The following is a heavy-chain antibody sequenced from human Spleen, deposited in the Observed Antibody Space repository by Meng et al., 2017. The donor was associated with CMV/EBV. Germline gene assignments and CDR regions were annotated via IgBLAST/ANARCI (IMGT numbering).Heavy chain of an antibody. Sequence: GESLKLSCAASGFTFDDYTMHRVRQAPGKGLEWVSLISWYGGSTYYADSVKGRFTISRDNSKNSLYLQMNSLRTEDTALYYCARGRPPDYWGQGTLVTVSS. J-gene: IGHJ4*02. CDR2: ISWYGGST. CDR1: GFTFDDYT. V-gene: IGHV3-43*01. CDR3: ARGRPPDY.